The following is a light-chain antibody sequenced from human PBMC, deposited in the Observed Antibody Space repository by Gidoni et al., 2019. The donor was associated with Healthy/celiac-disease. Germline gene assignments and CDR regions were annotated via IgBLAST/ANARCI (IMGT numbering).Light chain of an antibody. V-gene: IGLV1-51*01. CDR1: SSNIGNNY. J-gene: IGLJ2*01. Sequence: QSVLTQPPSVSAAPGQKVTISCSGISSNIGNNYVSWYQQLPGTAPKLLIYDNNKRPSGIPDRFSGSKSGTSATLGITGLQTGDEADYYCGTWDSSLSACVFGGGTKLTVL. CDR3: GTWDSSLSACV. CDR2: DNN.